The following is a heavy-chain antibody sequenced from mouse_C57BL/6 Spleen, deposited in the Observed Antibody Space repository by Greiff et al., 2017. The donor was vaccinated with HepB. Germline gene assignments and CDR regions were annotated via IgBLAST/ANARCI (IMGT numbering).Heavy chain of an antibody. J-gene: IGHJ2*01. CDR1: GYAFSSYW. D-gene: IGHD2-3*01. Sequence: VQLQQSGAELVKPGASVKISCKASGYAFSSYWMNWVKQRPGKGLEWIGQIYPGDGDTNYNGKFKGKATLTADKSSSTAYMQLSSLTSEDSAVYFCARAPGWLLRGFDDWGQGTTLTVSS. CDR3: ARAPGWLLRGFDD. V-gene: IGHV1-80*01. CDR2: IYPGDGDT.